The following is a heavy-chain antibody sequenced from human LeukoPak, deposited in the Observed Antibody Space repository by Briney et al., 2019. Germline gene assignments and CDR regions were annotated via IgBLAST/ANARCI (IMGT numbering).Heavy chain of an antibody. D-gene: IGHD6-19*01. CDR3: ARDAHSSGKITPNFDY. J-gene: IGHJ4*02. V-gene: IGHV4-34*01. Sequence: SETLSLTCTVSGGSISSYYWSWIRQPPGKGLEWIGEINHSGSTNYNPSLKSRVTISVDTSKNQFSLQLNSVTPEDTAVYYCARDAHSSGKITPNFDYWGQGTLVTVSS. CDR2: INHSGST. CDR1: GGSISSYY.